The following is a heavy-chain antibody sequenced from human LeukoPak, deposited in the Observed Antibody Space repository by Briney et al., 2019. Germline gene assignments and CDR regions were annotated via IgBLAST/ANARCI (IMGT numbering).Heavy chain of an antibody. D-gene: IGHD3-10*01. J-gene: IGHJ4*02. Sequence: SETLSLTCAVYGGSFSGYCWSWIRQPPGKGLEWIGEINHSGSTNYNPSLKSRVTISVDTSKNQFSLKLSSVTAADTAVYYCARAFSMVRGVFMFDYWGQGTLVTVSS. CDR1: GGSFSGYC. CDR2: INHSGST. CDR3: ARAFSMVRGVFMFDY. V-gene: IGHV4-34*01.